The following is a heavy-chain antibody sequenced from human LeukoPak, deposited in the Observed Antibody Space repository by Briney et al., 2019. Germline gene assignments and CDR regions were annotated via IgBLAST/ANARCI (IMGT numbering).Heavy chain of an antibody. D-gene: IGHD3-22*01. CDR1: GFPFSSYW. CDR3: ARGTMIRA. V-gene: IGHV3-7*03. Sequence: PGGSLRLSCAASGFPFSSYWMSWVRQAPGKGLEWVANIKQDGSEKYYVDSVKGRFTISRDNAKNSLYLQMNSLRAEDTAVYYCARGTMIRAWGQGTLVTVSS. J-gene: IGHJ5*02. CDR2: IKQDGSEK.